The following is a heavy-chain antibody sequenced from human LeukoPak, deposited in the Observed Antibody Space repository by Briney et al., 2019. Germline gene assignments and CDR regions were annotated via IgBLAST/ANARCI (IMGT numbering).Heavy chain of an antibody. CDR3: ARDPGCSGGSCYSAGTFDI. D-gene: IGHD2-15*01. V-gene: IGHV3-48*04. CDR2: ISSTSGTV. J-gene: IGHJ3*02. Sequence: PGGSLRLSCAASGFTFSSYSMNWVRQAPGKGLEGVSYISSTSGTVYYADSVKGRFTISRDNAKNSLYLQMNSLRAEDTAVYYCARDPGCSGGSCYSAGTFDIWGQGTMVTVSS. CDR1: GFTFSSYS.